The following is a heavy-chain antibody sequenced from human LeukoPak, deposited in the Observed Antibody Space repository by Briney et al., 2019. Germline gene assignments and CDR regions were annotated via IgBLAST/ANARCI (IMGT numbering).Heavy chain of an antibody. CDR3: ARVQGHPPNGLDI. D-gene: IGHD2-8*01. CDR1: GFTFSIYW. J-gene: IGHJ3*02. CDR2: INSDGSST. V-gene: IGHV3-74*01. Sequence: GGSLRLSCAASGFTFSIYWMHWVRQAPGKGLVWVSRINSDGSSTSYADSVKGRFTISRDNAKNTLYLQMNRLRAEDTAVYYCARVQGHPPNGLDIWGQGTMVTVSS.